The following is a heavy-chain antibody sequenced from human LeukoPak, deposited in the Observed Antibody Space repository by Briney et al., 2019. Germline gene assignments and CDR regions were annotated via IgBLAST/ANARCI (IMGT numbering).Heavy chain of an antibody. D-gene: IGHD1-26*01. V-gene: IGHV4-39*07. CDR2: IYYSGST. J-gene: IGHJ4*02. Sequence: SETLSLTCTVSVGSISSSSYYWGWIRQPPGKGLEWIGSIYYSGSTYYNPSLKSRVTISVDTSKNQFSLKLSSVTAADTAVYYCARVGGSGSYPVDYWGQGTLVTVSS. CDR1: VGSISSSSYY. CDR3: ARVGGSGSYPVDY.